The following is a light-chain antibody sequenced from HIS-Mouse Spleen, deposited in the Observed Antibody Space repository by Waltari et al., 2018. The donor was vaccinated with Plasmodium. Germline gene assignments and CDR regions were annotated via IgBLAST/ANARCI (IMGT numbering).Light chain of an antibody. CDR1: QSVSSSY. CDR2: GAS. J-gene: IGKJ3*01. CDR3: QQYGSSLFT. V-gene: IGKV3-20*01. Sequence: EIVLTKSPGTLSLSPGERAPLSCRASQSVSSSYLAWYQQKPGQAPRLLIYGASSRATGIPDRFSGSGSGTDFTLTISRLEPEDFAVYYCQQYGSSLFTFGPGTKVDIK.